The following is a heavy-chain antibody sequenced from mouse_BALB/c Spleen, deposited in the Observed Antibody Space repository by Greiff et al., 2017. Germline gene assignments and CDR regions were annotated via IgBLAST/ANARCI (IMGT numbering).Heavy chain of an antibody. CDR3: ARRDYVGYYAMDY. Sequence: QVQLKESGAELMKPGASVKISCKATGYTFSSYWIEWVKQRPGHGLEWIGELLPGSGSTNYNEKFKGKATLTVDKSSSTAYMQLSSPTSEDSAVYYCARRDYVGYYAMDYWGQGTSVTVSS. CDR2: LLPGSGST. CDR1: GYTFSSYW. V-gene: IGHV1-9*01. D-gene: IGHD1-1*01. J-gene: IGHJ4*01.